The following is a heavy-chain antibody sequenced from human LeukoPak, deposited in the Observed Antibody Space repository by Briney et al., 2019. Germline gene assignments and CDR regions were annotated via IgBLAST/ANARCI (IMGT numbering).Heavy chain of an antibody. CDR3: ARVRDTYYDSSGYYYFDY. CDR2: IYYSGST. CDR1: GGSISSYY. V-gene: IGHV4-59*01. J-gene: IGHJ4*02. D-gene: IGHD3-22*01. Sequence: SETLSLTCTVSGGSISSYYWSWIRQPPGKGLEWIGYIYYSGSTNYNPSLKSRVTISVDTSKNQFSLKLSSVTAADTAVYYCARVRDTYYDSSGYYYFDYWGQGTLVTVSS.